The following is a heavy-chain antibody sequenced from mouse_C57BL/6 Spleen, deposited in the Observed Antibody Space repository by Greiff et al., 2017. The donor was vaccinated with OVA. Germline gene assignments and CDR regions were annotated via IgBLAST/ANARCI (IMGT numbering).Heavy chain of an antibody. D-gene: IGHD1-1*01. Sequence: QVQLQQPGAELVRPGSSVKLSCKASGYTFTSYWMDWVKQRPGQGLEWIGNIYPSDSETHYNQKFKDKATLTVDKSSSTAYMQLSSLTSEDSAVYYGARNYYGSPGYVDYWGQGTTLTVSS. CDR2: IYPSDSET. CDR1: GYTFTSYW. CDR3: ARNYYGSPGYVDY. J-gene: IGHJ2*01. V-gene: IGHV1-61*01.